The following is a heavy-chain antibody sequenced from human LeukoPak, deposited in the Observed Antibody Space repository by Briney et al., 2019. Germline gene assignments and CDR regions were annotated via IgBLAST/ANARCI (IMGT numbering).Heavy chain of an antibody. V-gene: IGHV4-59*01. CDR3: ARFGDDYGDF. Sequence: TSWGSLRLSCAASGFTFSSYSMNWVRQAPGKGLEWIGYIYYSGSTNYNPSLKSRVTISVDTSKNQFSLKLSSVTAADTAVYYCARFGDDYGDFWGQGTLVTVSS. CDR1: GFTFSSYS. D-gene: IGHD5-24*01. CDR2: IYYSGST. J-gene: IGHJ4*02.